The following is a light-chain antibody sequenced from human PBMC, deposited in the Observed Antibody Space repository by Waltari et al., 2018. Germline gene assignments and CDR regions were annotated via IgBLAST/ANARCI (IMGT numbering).Light chain of an antibody. CDR2: EVP. CDR3: CSCAGSYSWV. V-gene: IGLV2-11*03. Sequence: WYQQHPGKAPQVIIQEVPKRPSGVPDRFSGSKSGNTASLTISGLQVEDEADYFCCSCAGSYSWVFGGGTKLTVL. J-gene: IGLJ3*02.